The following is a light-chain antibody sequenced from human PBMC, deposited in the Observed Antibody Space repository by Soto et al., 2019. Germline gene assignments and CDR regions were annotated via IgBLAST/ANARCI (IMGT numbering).Light chain of an antibody. CDR1: QSVYSY. J-gene: IGKJ3*01. Sequence: EIVLTQSPATLSLSPGERATLSCRASQSVYSYLAWYQQKPGQAPRLLIYDASNRATGIPARFSGSGSGTDFTLTISSLEAEDFALYYCQQRSNWRFTFGPGTKVDIK. V-gene: IGKV3-11*01. CDR2: DAS. CDR3: QQRSNWRFT.